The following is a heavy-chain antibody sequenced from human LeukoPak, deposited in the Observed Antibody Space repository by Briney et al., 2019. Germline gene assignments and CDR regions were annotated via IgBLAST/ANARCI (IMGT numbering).Heavy chain of an antibody. CDR2: IYSGGST. V-gene: IGHV3-66*01. J-gene: IGHJ4*02. CDR1: GFTVSSTY. Sequence: PGGSLRLSCAGSGFTVSSTYMTWVRQAPGKGLEWVSIIYSGGSTHYADSVKGRFTISRDSAKNTLYLQMNSLRAEDTAVYHCARTAGSSWTSWFDYWGQGTLVTVSS. CDR3: ARTAGSSWTSWFDY. D-gene: IGHD6-13*01.